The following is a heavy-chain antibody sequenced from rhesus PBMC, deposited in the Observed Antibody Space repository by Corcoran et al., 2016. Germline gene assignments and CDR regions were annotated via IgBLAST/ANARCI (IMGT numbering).Heavy chain of an antibody. D-gene: IGHD6-31*01. Sequence: QVQLQESGPGLVKPSETLSLTCAVSGGSISDDYYWSWIRQPPGKGLEWIGYIYGSGGGTNYNPSLKKRVTISIETSKNQFSLKLSSVTAADTAVYYCAREVIAAAGMDYWGQGVLVTVSS. V-gene: IGHV4-106*01. CDR1: GGSISDDYY. CDR3: AREVIAAAGMDY. CDR2: IYGSGGGT. J-gene: IGHJ4*01.